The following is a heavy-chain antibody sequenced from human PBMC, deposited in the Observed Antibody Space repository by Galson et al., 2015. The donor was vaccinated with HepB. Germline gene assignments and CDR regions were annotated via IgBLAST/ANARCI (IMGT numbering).Heavy chain of an antibody. V-gene: IGHV1-69*13. CDR2: IIPIFGTA. Sequence: SVKVSCKASGGTFSSYAISWVRQAPGQGLEWMGGIIPIFGTANYAQKFQGRVTITADESTSTAYMELSSLRSEDTAVYYCARALEIGYCSSTSCPRVFDIWGQGTMVTVSS. J-gene: IGHJ3*02. CDR3: ARALEIGYCSSTSCPRVFDI. D-gene: IGHD2-2*01. CDR1: GGTFSSYA.